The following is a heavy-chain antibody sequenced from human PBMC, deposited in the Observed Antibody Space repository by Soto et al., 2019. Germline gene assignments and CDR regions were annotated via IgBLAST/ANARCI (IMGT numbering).Heavy chain of an antibody. CDR1: GGPFSSHA. V-gene: IGHV1-69*12. Sequence: QVQLVQSGAEVKKPGSSVKVSCKVSGGPFSSHAISWVRQAPGQGLEWMGGIIPIFGTAKYAQKFQGRVTITADESTTTAYMELSSLKSEDTAIFYCARDKRAGGALYYYYGMDVWGQGTTVTVSS. CDR3: ARDKRAGGALYYYYGMDV. CDR2: IIPIFGTA. D-gene: IGHD1-26*01. J-gene: IGHJ6*02.